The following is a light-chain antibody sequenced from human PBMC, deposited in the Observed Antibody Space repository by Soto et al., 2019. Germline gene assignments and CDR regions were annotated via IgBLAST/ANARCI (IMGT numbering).Light chain of an antibody. Sequence: DIVLTHSPGTLSLSPWERATLSFSASQSVSSNYLAWYQQKPGQTPKVLIYRASTRATGIPDRFSGSGSGTDFTLTISRLEAEDFAVYYCQQYGSSPLTFGGGTKVDI. CDR2: RAS. CDR1: QSVSSNY. CDR3: QQYGSSPLT. J-gene: IGKJ4*01. V-gene: IGKV3-20*01.